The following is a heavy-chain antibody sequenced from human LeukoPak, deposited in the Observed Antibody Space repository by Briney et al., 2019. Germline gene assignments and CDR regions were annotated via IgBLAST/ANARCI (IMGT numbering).Heavy chain of an antibody. J-gene: IGHJ5*02. Sequence: GRSLRLSCAASGFTFSSYAMHWVRQAPGKGLEWVAVISYDGSNKYYADSVKGRFTISRDNSKNTLYLQMNSLRAEDTAVYYCAKAYYDILSLGTRGFDPWGQGTLVTVSS. CDR1: GFTFSSYA. CDR2: ISYDGSNK. CDR3: AKAYYDILSLGTRGFDP. D-gene: IGHD3-9*01. V-gene: IGHV3-30-3*01.